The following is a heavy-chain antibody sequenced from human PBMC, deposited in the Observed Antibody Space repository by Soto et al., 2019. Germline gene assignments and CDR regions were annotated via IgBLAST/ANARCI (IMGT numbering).Heavy chain of an antibody. D-gene: IGHD3-10*01. CDR1: GFTFSSYN. Sequence: PGGSLILSCAASGFTFSSYNVNWVRQAPGKGLEWVSYITSSSSTIYYADSVKGRFTISRDNAKNSLFLHMNSLRADDTAMYYCATGYYGSGLDFWGQGTPVTVSS. CDR3: ATGYYGSGLDF. CDR2: ITSSSSTI. V-gene: IGHV3-48*01. J-gene: IGHJ4*02.